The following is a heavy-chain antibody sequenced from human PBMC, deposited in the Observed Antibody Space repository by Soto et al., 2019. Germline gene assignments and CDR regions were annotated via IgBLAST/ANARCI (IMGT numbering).Heavy chain of an antibody. CDR2: INQDGRDT. Sequence: PGGSLRLSCAASGLAFRSFLMSWVRQAPGGGLEWVANINQDGRDTYYSDSARDRFTISRDNAANSLFLHMNSLGAEDTAVYYCATYHDDEWESYRHRYWGQGTLVTVSS. CDR3: ATYHDDEWESYRHRY. D-gene: IGHD3-16*02. J-gene: IGHJ4*02. CDR1: GLAFRSFL. V-gene: IGHV3-7*01.